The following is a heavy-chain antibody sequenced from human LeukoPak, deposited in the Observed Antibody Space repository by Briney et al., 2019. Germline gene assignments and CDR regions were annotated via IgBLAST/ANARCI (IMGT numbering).Heavy chain of an antibody. Sequence: SCKASGYTFTGYYVHWVRQAPGKGLEWVAVISYDGSNKYYADSARGRFTISRDNSKNTLYLQMNSLRAEDTAVYYCARDPWFGELLSPNFDYWGQGTLVTVSS. CDR1: GYTFTGYY. CDR3: ARDPWFGELLSPNFDY. J-gene: IGHJ4*02. CDR2: ISYDGSNK. V-gene: IGHV3-30*04. D-gene: IGHD3-10*01.